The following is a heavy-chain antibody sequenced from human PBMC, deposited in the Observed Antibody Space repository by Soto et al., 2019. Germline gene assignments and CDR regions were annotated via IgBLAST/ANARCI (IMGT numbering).Heavy chain of an antibody. J-gene: IGHJ3*02. Sequence: GGSLRLSCAASGFTFSSYAMSWVRQAPGKGLEWVSAISGSGGSTYYADTVKGRFTISRDNSKNTLYLQMNSLRAEDTAVYYCAKGDIVVVPAAPEAIFGVVIIPMGAFDIWGQGTMVTVSS. CDR3: AKGDIVVVPAAPEAIFGVVIIPMGAFDI. CDR1: GFTFSSYA. D-gene: IGHD2-2*01. V-gene: IGHV3-23*01. CDR2: ISGSGGST.